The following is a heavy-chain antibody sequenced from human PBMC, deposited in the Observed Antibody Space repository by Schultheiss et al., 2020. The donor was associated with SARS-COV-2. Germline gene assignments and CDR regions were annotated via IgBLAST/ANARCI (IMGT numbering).Heavy chain of an antibody. D-gene: IGHD5-24*01. CDR3: ARGTRGDGYHLNYYYYGMDV. J-gene: IGHJ6*02. Sequence: SQTLSLTCTVSGGSINNGGYYWSWIRQHPRKGLEWIGSIYHSGSTYYNPSLKSRVTISVDTSKNQFSLKLSSVTAADTAVYYCARGTRGDGYHLNYYYYGMDVWGQGTTVTVSS. CDR2: IYHSGST. CDR1: GGSINNGGYY. V-gene: IGHV4-39*07.